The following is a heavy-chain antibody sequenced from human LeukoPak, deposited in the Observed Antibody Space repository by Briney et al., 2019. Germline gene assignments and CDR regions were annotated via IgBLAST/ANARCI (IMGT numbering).Heavy chain of an antibody. CDR3: ARQSVDFWTDYAKNWFDP. Sequence: PSETLSLTCTVSGGSISSYYWSWIRQPPGRGLEWIGYILYNGSTNYNPSLKSRVTISVDTAKNHVSLSLSSVTAADTAVYYCARQSVDFWTDYAKNWFDPWGQGTLVTVSS. V-gene: IGHV4-59*01. D-gene: IGHD3/OR15-3a*01. CDR2: ILYNGST. J-gene: IGHJ5*02. CDR1: GGSISSYY.